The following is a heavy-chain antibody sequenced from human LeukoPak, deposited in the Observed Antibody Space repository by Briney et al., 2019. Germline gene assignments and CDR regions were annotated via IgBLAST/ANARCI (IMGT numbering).Heavy chain of an antibody. CDR1: GFTFSSCA. D-gene: IGHD6-19*01. CDR2: ISGSGGST. Sequence: GGSLRLSCAASGFTFSSCAMTWVRQAPGKGLEWVSGISGSGGSTYYADSVNGRSTNSRDNSKNTLSLQMNSLRAEDTAVYYCAKGSYSSGWYESDYWGQGTLVTVSS. CDR3: AKGSYSSGWYESDY. V-gene: IGHV3-23*01. J-gene: IGHJ4*02.